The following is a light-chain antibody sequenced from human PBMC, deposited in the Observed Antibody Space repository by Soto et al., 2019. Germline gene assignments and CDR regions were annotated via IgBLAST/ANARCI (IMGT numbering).Light chain of an antibody. V-gene: IGKV3-15*01. CDR2: DAS. CDR3: QQYDDWPET. CDR1: QSVSSN. J-gene: IGKJ1*01. Sequence: EKVMTQSPATLSVSPGERATHSCRASQSVSSNLAWYQQKPGQAPRLLIYDASTRATGIPARFSGSGSGTEFTLTISSLQSEDLAVYYCQQYDDWPETFGQGTKVEIK.